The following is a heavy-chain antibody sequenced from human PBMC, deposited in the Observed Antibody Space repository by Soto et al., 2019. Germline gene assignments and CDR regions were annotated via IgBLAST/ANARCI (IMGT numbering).Heavy chain of an antibody. J-gene: IGHJ6*02. CDR2: IYYSGST. V-gene: IGHV4-31*03. CDR1: GGSISSGGYY. D-gene: IGHD1-26*01. CDR3: ARDQRVGATGHFYYGMDV. Sequence: QVQLQESGPGLVKPSQTLSLTCTVSGGSISSGGYYWNWIRQHPGKGLEWIGYIYYSGSTYYNPSLKSRFSISRDTSKNHFSLKLSSVTAADTAVYYCARDQRVGATGHFYYGMDVWGQGTTLTVSS.